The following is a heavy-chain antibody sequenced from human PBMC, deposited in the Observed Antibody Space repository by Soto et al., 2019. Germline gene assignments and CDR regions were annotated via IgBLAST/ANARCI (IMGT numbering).Heavy chain of an antibody. Sequence: QVQLQQWGAGLLKPSETLSLTCAVYGGSFSGYYWSWIRQPPGKGLEWIGEINHSGSTNYNPSLKSRVTRSVDTSKNQFSLKLSSVTAADTAGYYCAREADCSSTSCYAYYYYYRDVWGKGTTVTVSS. J-gene: IGHJ6*03. CDR3: AREADCSSTSCYAYYYYYRDV. D-gene: IGHD2-2*01. CDR1: GGSFSGYY. CDR2: INHSGST. V-gene: IGHV4-34*01.